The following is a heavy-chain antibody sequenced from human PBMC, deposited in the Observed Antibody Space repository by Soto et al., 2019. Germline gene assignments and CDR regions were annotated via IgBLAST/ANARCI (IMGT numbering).Heavy chain of an antibody. CDR2: IVVGSGNT. CDR1: GFTFTSSA. J-gene: IGHJ3*02. CDR3: AADGITFGGVIVRTYAFDI. Sequence: ASVKVSCKASGFTFTSSAVQWVRQARGQRLEWIGWIVVGSGNTNYAQKFQERVTITRDMSTSTAYMGLSSLRSEDTAVYYCAADGITFGGVIVRTYAFDIWGQGTMVTVSS. V-gene: IGHV1-58*01. D-gene: IGHD3-16*02.